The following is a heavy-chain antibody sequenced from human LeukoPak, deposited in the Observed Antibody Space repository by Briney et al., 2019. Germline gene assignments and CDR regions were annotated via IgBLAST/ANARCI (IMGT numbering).Heavy chain of an antibody. J-gene: IGHJ3*02. D-gene: IGHD3/OR15-3a*01. V-gene: IGHV3-48*02. CDR1: GFMFTSYS. CDR2: ISSPSTNI. CDR3: ARDWTFAFDI. Sequence: GGSLRLSCAASGFMFTSYSMNWVRQAPGKGLEWVAYISSPSTNIYYVDSVKGRFTISRDNAKNSLYLQMNSLRDEDTAVYYCARDWTFAFDIWSQGTMVTVSS.